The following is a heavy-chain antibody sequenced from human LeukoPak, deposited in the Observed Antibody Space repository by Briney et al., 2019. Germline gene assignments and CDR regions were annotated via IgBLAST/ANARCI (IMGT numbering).Heavy chain of an antibody. CDR2: ISYDGSNK. Sequence: PGGSLRLSCAASGFTFSSYAMHWVRQAPGKGLEWVAVISYDGSNKYYADSVKGRFTISRDNSKNTLYLQMNSLRAEDTAVYYCARERLAAGAFDIWGQGTMVTVSS. D-gene: IGHD6-13*01. CDR1: GFTFSSYA. J-gene: IGHJ3*02. V-gene: IGHV3-30-3*01. CDR3: ARERLAAGAFDI.